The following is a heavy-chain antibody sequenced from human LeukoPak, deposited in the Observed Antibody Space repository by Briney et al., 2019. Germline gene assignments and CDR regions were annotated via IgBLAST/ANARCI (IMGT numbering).Heavy chain of an antibody. CDR1: GFTFRAYW. Sequence: GGSLRLSCTTSGFTFRAYWMGWVRQAPGKGLEWVANIHQHGSKENYLDSVKGRFTISRDNAKSSIYLQMNSLRAEDTAIYYCARVKDTAMVTGPSDVWGQGTRVTVSS. D-gene: IGHD5-18*01. CDR3: ARVKDTAMVTGPSDV. J-gene: IGHJ3*01. CDR2: IHQHGSKE. V-gene: IGHV3-7*03.